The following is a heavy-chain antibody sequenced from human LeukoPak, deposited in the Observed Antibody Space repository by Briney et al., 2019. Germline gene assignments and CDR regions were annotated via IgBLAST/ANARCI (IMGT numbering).Heavy chain of an antibody. CDR2: IYYSGST. CDR3: ATSGWYLLPGVY. J-gene: IGHJ4*02. D-gene: IGHD6-19*01. V-gene: IGHV4-39*01. Sequence: PSETLSLTCTVSGDSISSTNYYWGWIRQPPGKGLEWIGSIYYSGSTYYNPSLEGRVTISVDTSKNQFSLKLSSVTAADTAVYYCATSGWYLLPGVYWGQGTLVTVSS. CDR1: GDSISSTNYY.